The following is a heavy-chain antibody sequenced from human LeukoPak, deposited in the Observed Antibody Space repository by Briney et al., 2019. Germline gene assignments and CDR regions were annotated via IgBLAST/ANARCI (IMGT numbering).Heavy chain of an antibody. J-gene: IGHJ5*02. Sequence: ASVRVSCKTSGYTFTNYGVSWVRQAPGQGLEWVGWISNHNATTNYAQKLQGRVTMTTDTSTSTAYMELRSLRSDDTAVYYCARDKDSSSSQKRGPNWFDPWGQGTLVTVSS. D-gene: IGHD6-13*01. CDR3: ARDKDSSSSQKRGPNWFDP. CDR2: ISNHNATT. V-gene: IGHV1-18*04. CDR1: GYTFTNYG.